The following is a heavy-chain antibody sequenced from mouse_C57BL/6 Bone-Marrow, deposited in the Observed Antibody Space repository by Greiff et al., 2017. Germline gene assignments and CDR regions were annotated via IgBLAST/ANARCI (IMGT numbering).Heavy chain of an antibody. CDR3: ARWSPMDYAMDY. CDR1: GYAFSSYW. J-gene: IGHJ4*01. Sequence: QVQLQQSGAELVKPGASVKISCKASGYAFSSYWMNWVKQRPGKGLEWIGQIYPGDGDTNYNGKFKGKATLTADKSSSTAYMQLSSLTSEDSAVYFCARWSPMDYAMDYWGQGTSVTVSS. CDR2: IYPGDGDT. V-gene: IGHV1-80*01. D-gene: IGHD2-3*01.